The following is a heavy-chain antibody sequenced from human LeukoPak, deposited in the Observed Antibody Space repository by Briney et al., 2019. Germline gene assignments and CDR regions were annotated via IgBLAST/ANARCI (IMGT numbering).Heavy chain of an antibody. CDR3: VRAGDYGDYVGWFDP. Sequence: NPSETLSLTCTVSGGSISSYYWSWIRQPAGKGLEWIGRIHTSGSTNYNPSLKSRLTMSVDTSKNQFSLKLNSVTAADTAVYYRVRAGDYGDYVGWFDPWGQGTLVTVSS. V-gene: IGHV4-4*07. CDR2: IHTSGST. D-gene: IGHD4-17*01. J-gene: IGHJ5*02. CDR1: GGSISSYY.